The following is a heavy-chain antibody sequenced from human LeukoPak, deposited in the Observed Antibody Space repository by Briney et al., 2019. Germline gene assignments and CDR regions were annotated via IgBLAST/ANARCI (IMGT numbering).Heavy chain of an antibody. CDR1: GFTLSSYG. V-gene: IGHV3-30*18. J-gene: IGHJ6*04. CDR3: AKGGIAAAEPGYYYGMDV. CDR2: FIYDGSNK. Sequence: GSLRLSRAASGFTLSSYGMPWVHPAPGKGLEWVAGFIYDGSNKYYADSVKGRFTISRDNSKNTLYLQMNSLRAEDTAVYYCAKGGIAAAEPGYYYGMDVWGKGTTATVSS. D-gene: IGHD6-13*01.